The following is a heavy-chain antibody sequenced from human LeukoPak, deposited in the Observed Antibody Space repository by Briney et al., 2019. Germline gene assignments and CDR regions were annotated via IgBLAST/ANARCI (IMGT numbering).Heavy chain of an antibody. CDR2: FDPEDGET. CDR1: GFTFSSYA. D-gene: IGHD3-10*01. CDR3: ATGRFGEPTY. V-gene: IGHV1-24*01. J-gene: IGHJ4*02. Sequence: GGSLRLSCAASGFTFSSYAMHWVRQAPGKGLEWMGGFDPEDGETIYAQKFQGRVTMTEDTSTDTAYMELSSLRSEDTAVYYCATGRFGEPTYWGQGTLVTVSS.